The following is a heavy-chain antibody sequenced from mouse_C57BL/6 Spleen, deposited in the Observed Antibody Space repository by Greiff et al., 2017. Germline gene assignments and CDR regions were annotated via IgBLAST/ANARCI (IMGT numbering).Heavy chain of an antibody. CDR2: ISSGGDYI. D-gene: IGHD1-1*01. Sequence: EVKVVESGEGLVKPGGSLKLSCAASGFTFSSYAMSWVRQTPEKRLEWVAYISSGGDYIYYADTVKGRFTISRDNARNTLYLQMSSLKSEDTAMYYCTRDYYGSSYGGYFDYWGQGTTLTVSS. V-gene: IGHV5-9-1*02. J-gene: IGHJ2*01. CDR1: GFTFSSYA. CDR3: TRDYYGSSYGGYFDY.